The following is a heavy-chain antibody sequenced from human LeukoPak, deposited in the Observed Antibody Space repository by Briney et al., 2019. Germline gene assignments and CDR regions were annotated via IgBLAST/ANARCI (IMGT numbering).Heavy chain of an antibody. D-gene: IGHD1-26*01. CDR3: ARERSGSYLFNWFDP. CDR2: IYYSGST. Sequence: SETLSLTCTVSGGSISSGGYYWSWIRQHPGKGLEWIGYIYYSGSTYYNPSLKSRVTISVDTSKNQFSLKLSSVTAADTAVYYCARERSGSYLFNWFDPWGQGTLVTVSS. J-gene: IGHJ5*02. CDR1: GGSISSGGYY. V-gene: IGHV4-31*03.